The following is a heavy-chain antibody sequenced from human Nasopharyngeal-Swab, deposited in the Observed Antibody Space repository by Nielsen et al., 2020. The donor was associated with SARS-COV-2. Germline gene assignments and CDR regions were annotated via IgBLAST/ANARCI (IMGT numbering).Heavy chain of an antibody. CDR2: IYYSGST. J-gene: IGHJ2*01. D-gene: IGHD5-12*01. Sequence: SETLSLTCTVSGGSISSGGYYWSWIRQHPGKGLEWIGYIYYSGSTYYNPSLKSRVTISVDTSKNQFSLKLSSVTAADTAVYYCARLIVATSWYFALWGRGTLVTVSS. CDR3: ARLIVATSWYFAL. V-gene: IGHV4-31*03. CDR1: GGSISSGGYY.